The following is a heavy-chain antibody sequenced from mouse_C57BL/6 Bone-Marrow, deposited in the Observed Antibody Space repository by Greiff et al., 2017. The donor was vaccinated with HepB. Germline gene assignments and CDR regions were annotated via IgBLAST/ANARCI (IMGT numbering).Heavy chain of an antibody. J-gene: IGHJ2*01. V-gene: IGHV1-53*01. D-gene: IGHD2-1*01. CDR3: ARGFGGNYGVYYFDY. Sequence: QVQLKQPGTELVKPGASVKLSCKASGYTFTSYWMHWVKQRPGQGLEWIGNINPSNGGTNYNEKFKSKATLTVDKSSSTAYMQLSSLTSEDSAVYYCARGFGGNYGVYYFDYWGQGTTLTVSS. CDR2: INPSNGGT. CDR1: GYTFTSYW.